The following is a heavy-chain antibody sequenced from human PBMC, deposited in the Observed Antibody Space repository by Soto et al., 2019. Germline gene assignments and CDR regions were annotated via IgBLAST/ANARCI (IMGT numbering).Heavy chain of an antibody. CDR2: IKQDGSEK. Sequence: GGSLRLSCAASGFALSSYWMSWVRQAPGKGLEWVANIKQDGSEKYYVDSVKGRFTISRDNAKNSLYLQMNSLRAEDTAVYYCARVTCSSTSCYRRGSGGYYYYMDVWGKGTTVTVSS. CDR1: GFALSSYW. CDR3: ARVTCSSTSCYRRGSGGYYYYMDV. J-gene: IGHJ6*03. V-gene: IGHV3-7*01. D-gene: IGHD2-2*01.